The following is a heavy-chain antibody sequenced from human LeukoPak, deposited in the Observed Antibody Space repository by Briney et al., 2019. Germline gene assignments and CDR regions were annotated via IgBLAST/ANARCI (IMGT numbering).Heavy chain of an antibody. J-gene: IGHJ4*02. CDR1: GGSVNSDSHH. V-gene: IGHV4-39*01. CDR3: ARLEWGSGGCGSFDY. CDR2: MYYKGYT. Sequence: SETPSLTCTVSGGSVNSDSHHWGWIRQPPGKGLEWIGSMYYKGYTYYNPSLKSRVTVSVDTSKNQFSLKLSSVTAADTAVYYCARLEWGSGGCGSFDYWGQGTLVTASS. D-gene: IGHD1-26*01.